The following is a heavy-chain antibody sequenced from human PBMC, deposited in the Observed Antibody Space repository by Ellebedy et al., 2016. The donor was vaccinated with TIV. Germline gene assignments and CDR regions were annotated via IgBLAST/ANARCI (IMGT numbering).Heavy chain of an antibody. CDR3: PRGDNVDTKYSDAFDL. CDR1: GFTFSSYG. J-gene: IGHJ3*01. V-gene: IGHV3-30*03. Sequence: PGGSLRLSCAASGFTFSSYGMHWVRQAPGKGLEWVAVISYDGSDKSYADSVKGRFTISRDNSKNTLYLQMNSLRREETALYYCPRGDNVDTKYSDAFDLWGQGTMVTVSS. CDR2: ISYDGSDK. D-gene: IGHD5-18*01.